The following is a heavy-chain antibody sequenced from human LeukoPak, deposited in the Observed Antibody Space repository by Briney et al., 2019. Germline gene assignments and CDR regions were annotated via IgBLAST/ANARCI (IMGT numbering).Heavy chain of an antibody. CDR1: GFTFSSYW. J-gene: IGHJ3*02. D-gene: IGHD6-13*01. Sequence: GGSLGLSCAASGFTFSSYWMSWVRQAPGKGLEWVANIKQDGSEKYYVDSVKGRFTISRDNAKNSLYLQMNSLRAEDTAVYYCARVGGSSWYGAFDIWGQGTTVTVSS. CDR3: ARVGGSSWYGAFDI. V-gene: IGHV3-7*01. CDR2: IKQDGSEK.